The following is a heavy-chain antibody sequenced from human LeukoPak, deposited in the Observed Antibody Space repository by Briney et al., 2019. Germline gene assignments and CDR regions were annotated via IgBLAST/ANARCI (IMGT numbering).Heavy chain of an antibody. V-gene: IGHV3-23*01. D-gene: IGHD3-3*01. CDR2: ISGSGGST. J-gene: IGHJ4*02. Sequence: PGGSLRLSCAASGFTFSSYAMSWVRQAPGKGLEWVSTISGSGGSTYYADSVKGRFTISRDNSKNTLYLQMNSLRADDTAVYYCAKSPLRTRILLDYWGQGTLVTVSS. CDR1: GFTFSSYA. CDR3: AKSPLRTRILLDY.